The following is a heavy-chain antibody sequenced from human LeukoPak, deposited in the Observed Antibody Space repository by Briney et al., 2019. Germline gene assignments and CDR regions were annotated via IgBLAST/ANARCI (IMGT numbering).Heavy chain of an antibody. CDR3: ASRGDWAFDI. V-gene: IGHV1-69*06. CDR1: GCTFSSYA. Sequence: WVKVSCQASGCTFSSYAISWVRQAPGQGLEWMGRIIPIFGTANYAQKFQGRVTITAHKSTSTAYMELRSLRSEDTAVYYWASRGDWAFDIWGEGTMVTVSS. CDR2: IIPIFGTA. D-gene: IGHD2-21*02. J-gene: IGHJ3*02.